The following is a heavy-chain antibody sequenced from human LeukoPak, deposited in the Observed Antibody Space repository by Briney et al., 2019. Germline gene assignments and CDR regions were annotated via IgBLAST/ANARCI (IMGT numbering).Heavy chain of an antibody. CDR3: AREGGPYRLLDY. V-gene: IGHV1-69*04. J-gene: IGHJ4*02. CDR1: GGTFSSYA. Sequence: EASVKVSCKASGGTFSSYAISWVRQAPGQGLEWMVRIIPILGIANYAQKFQGRVTITADKSTSTAYMELSSLRSEDTAVYYCAREGGPYRLLDYSGQGTLVTVDS. CDR2: IIPILGIA.